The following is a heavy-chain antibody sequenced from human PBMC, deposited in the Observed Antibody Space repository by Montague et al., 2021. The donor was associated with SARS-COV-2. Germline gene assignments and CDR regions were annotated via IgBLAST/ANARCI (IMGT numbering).Heavy chain of an antibody. J-gene: IGHJ5*02. V-gene: IGHV4-31*03. CDR1: GGSISSGGYY. Sequence: TLSLTRTLSGGSISSGGYYWSWIRQHPGKGLEWIGYIYYSGSTYYNPSLKSRVTISVDTSKNQFSLKLSSVTAADTAVYYCARARRGSGSGSYFDILVNWFDPWGQGTLVTVSS. CDR2: IYYSGST. CDR3: ARARRGSGSGSYFDILVNWFDP. D-gene: IGHD3-10*01.